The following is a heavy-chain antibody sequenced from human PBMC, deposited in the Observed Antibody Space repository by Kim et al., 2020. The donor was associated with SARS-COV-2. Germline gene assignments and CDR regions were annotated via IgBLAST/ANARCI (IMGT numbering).Heavy chain of an antibody. CDR1: GFNFNNFG. CDR3: AKRSSILWFGEGKHAAF. D-gene: IGHD3-10*01. V-gene: IGHV3-30*18. CDR2: ISYDGSVK. Sequence: GGSLRLSCTASGFNFNNFGLHWVRQAPGKGLEWVGAISYDGSVKYYADSLEGRFTISSDTFQSTLFLHINSLTTEDTAVYYCAKRSSILWFGEGKHAAF. J-gene: IGHJ3*01.